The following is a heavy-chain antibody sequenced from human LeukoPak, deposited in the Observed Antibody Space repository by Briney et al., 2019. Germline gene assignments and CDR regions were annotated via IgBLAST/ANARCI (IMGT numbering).Heavy chain of an antibody. D-gene: IGHD1-26*01. CDR1: GFTFSSYE. V-gene: IGHV3-48*03. Sequence: GGSLRLSCAASGFTFSSYEMNWVRQAPGKGLEWVSYISGSGSTIYYADSVKGRFTISRDNAKNSLYLQMNSLRAEDTAVYYCASSGSYSVDYWGQGTLVTVSS. CDR2: ISGSGSTI. CDR3: ASSGSYSVDY. J-gene: IGHJ4*02.